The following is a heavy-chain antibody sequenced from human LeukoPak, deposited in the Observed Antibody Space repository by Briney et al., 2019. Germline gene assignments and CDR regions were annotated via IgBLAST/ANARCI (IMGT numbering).Heavy chain of an antibody. CDR2: ISAYNGNT. V-gene: IGHV1-18*01. CDR1: GYTFSSYG. J-gene: IGHJ4*02. D-gene: IGHD6-13*01. Sequence: ASVKVSFKASGYTFSSYGISWVRQAPGQGLAWMGWISAYNGNTNYAQKLQGRVTMTTDISTTTAYTELRSLRSDDTAVYYCARGPPLSRIAATGYYFDYWGQGTLVTVSS. CDR3: ARGPPLSRIAATGYYFDY.